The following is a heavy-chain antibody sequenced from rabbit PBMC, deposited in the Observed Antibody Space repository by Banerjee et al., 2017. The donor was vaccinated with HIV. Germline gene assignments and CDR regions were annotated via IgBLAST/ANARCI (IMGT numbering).Heavy chain of an antibody. Sequence: GFSFSGTYWICWVRQAPGKGLEWIACIYAGSSGTTYYASWVNGRFTISKTSSTTVTLQMTSLTAADTAAYFCARAFVSVGYCFGLWGQGTLVTV. J-gene: IGHJ4*01. D-gene: IGHD1-1*01. CDR1: GFSFSGTYW. V-gene: IGHV1S45*01. CDR2: IYAGSSGTT. CDR3: ARAFVSVGYCFGL.